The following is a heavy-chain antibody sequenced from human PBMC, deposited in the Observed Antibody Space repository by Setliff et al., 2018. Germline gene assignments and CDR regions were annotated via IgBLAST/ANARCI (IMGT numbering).Heavy chain of an antibody. CDR3: ARLRGAFDY. V-gene: IGHV4-39*07. J-gene: IGHJ4*02. CDR1: GGSISSSSYY. D-gene: IGHD3-16*01. Sequence: SETLSLTCTVSGGSISSSSYYWGWIRQPPGKGLEWIGSIYYSGSTNYNPSLESRVTISVDTSKNQFSLRLDSATAADTAVYYCARLRGAFDYWGQGTLVTVSS. CDR2: IYYSGST.